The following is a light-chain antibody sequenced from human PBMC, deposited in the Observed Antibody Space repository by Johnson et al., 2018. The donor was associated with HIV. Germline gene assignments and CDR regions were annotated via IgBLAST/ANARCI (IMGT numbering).Light chain of an antibody. V-gene: IGLV1-51*01. CDR2: DND. CDR1: SSNIGNNY. J-gene: IGLJ1*01. Sequence: QSMLTQPPSVSAAPGQKVTISCSGSSSNIGNNYVSWYQHLPGTAPKLLIYDNDKRPSGIPDRFSGSKSGTSATLGITGLQTGDEADYYCGTWDSSLSAHVFGTGTKVSVL. CDR3: GTWDSSLSAHV.